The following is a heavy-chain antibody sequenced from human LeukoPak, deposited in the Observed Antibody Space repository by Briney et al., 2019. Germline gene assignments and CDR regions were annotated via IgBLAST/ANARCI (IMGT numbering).Heavy chain of an antibody. CDR1: GFTVSSNY. CDR2: IYSGGST. V-gene: IGHV3-66*01. D-gene: IGHD1-26*01. Sequence: GGSLRLSCAASGFTVSSNYMSWVRQAPGKGLEWVSVIYSGGSTYYADSVKGRFTISRDNSKNTLYLQMSSLRVEDTAVYYCAKRDSIVGAKRGLDYWGQGTPVTVSS. J-gene: IGHJ4*02. CDR3: AKRDSIVGAKRGLDY.